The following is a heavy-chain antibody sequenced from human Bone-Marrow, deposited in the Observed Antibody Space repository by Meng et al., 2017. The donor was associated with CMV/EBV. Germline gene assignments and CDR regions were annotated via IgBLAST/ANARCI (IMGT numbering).Heavy chain of an antibody. D-gene: IGHD1-26*01. CDR3: VRIGGRGLADY. CDR1: GYTFTSYY. CDR2: INPSGGST. J-gene: IGHJ4*02. V-gene: IGHV1-46*01. Sequence: ASVKVSCKASGYTFTSYYMHWVRQAPGQGLEWMGIINPSGGSTSYAQKFQGRVTMTRDTSTSTVYMELSSLRSEDTAVYYCVRIGGRGLADYWGQGTLVTVSS.